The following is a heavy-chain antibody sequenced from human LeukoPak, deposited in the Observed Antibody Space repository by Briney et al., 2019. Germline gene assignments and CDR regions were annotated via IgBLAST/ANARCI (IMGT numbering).Heavy chain of an antibody. J-gene: IGHJ4*02. CDR2: ISYDGSNK. Sequence: GGSLRLSCAASGFTFSSYGMHWVRQAPGKGLEWVAVISYDGSNKYYADSVKGRFTISRDNSKNTLYLQMNSLRAEDTAVYYCAKGHCSSTSCYKSYFDYWGQGTLVTVSS. CDR1: GFTFSSYG. CDR3: AKGHCSSTSCYKSYFDY. D-gene: IGHD2-2*02. V-gene: IGHV3-30*18.